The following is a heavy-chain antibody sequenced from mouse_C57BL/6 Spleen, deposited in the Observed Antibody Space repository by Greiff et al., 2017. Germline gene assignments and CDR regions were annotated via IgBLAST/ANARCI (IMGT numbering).Heavy chain of an antibody. CDR2: IDPANGNT. Sequence: EVQLQQSVAELVRPGASVKLSCTASGFNIKNTYMHWVKQRPEQGLEWIGRIDPANGNTKYAPKFQGKATITADTSSNTAYLQLSSLTSEDTAIYYCARSPITTVVATPCAYWGQGTLVTVSA. CDR3: ARSPITTVVATPCAY. V-gene: IGHV14-3*01. D-gene: IGHD1-1*01. J-gene: IGHJ3*01. CDR1: GFNIKNTY.